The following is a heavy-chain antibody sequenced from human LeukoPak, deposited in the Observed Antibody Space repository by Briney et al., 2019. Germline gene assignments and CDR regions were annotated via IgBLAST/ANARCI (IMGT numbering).Heavy chain of an antibody. CDR3: ARDDIAVAGTVDY. Sequence: NTSETLSLTCTVSGGSISSYYWSWIRQPPGKGLEWIGYIYYSGSTNYNPSLKSRVTISVDTSKNQFSLKLTSVTAADTAVYYCARDDIAVAGTVDYWGQGTLVTVSS. CDR1: GGSISSYY. V-gene: IGHV4-59*12. J-gene: IGHJ4*02. D-gene: IGHD6-19*01. CDR2: IYYSGST.